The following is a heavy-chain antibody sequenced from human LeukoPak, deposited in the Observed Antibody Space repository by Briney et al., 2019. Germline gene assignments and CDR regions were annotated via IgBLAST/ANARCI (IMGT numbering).Heavy chain of an antibody. D-gene: IGHD2-15*01. Sequence: PSETLSLTCTVSGGSISSGSYYWSWIRQPAGKGLEWIGRIYTSGSTNYNPSLKSRVTISVDTSKNQFSLKVKSVTAADTAVYYCASGEWIVGYFHHWGQGTLVTVSS. CDR2: IYTSGST. J-gene: IGHJ1*01. V-gene: IGHV4-61*02. CDR1: GGSISSGSYY. CDR3: ASGEWIVGYFHH.